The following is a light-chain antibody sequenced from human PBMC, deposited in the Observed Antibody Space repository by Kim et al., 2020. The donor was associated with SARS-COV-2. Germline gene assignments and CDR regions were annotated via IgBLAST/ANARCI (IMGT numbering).Light chain of an antibody. J-gene: IGKJ2*03. CDR3: QQYNSYYS. CDR1: QSIGNL. Sequence: STLSASVGDRVTITCRASQSIGNLLAWYQQKPGKAPKVLISQASTLESGVPSRFSGSGSGTEFSLTINNLQPEDFATYYCQQYNSYYSFGQGTKLEIK. V-gene: IGKV1-5*03. CDR2: QAS.